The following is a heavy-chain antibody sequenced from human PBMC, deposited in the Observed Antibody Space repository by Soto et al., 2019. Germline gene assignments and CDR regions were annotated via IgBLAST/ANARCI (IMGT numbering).Heavy chain of an antibody. CDR3: ARGGDSNYDY. CDR2: IIPIFGTA. J-gene: IGHJ4*02. V-gene: IGHV1-69*12. CDR1: GGTFSSYA. Sequence: QVQLVQSGAEVKKPGSSVKVSCKASGGTFSSYAISWVRQALGQGLEWMGGIIPIFGTANYAQKFQGRATITADESRSTAYMELSSRRSEGTGLYYCARGGDSNYDYRGQGTLVTVAA. D-gene: IGHD4-4*01.